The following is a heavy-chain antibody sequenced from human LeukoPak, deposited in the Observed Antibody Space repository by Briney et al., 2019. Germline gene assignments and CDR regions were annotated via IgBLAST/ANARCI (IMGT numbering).Heavy chain of an antibody. CDR2: LYYSGST. J-gene: IGHJ4*02. D-gene: IGHD6-6*01. CDR3: ARLWDSRSYYFDY. CDR1: GGSISRSSYY. V-gene: IGHV4-39*01. Sequence: PSETLSLTCTVSGGSISRSSYYWDWIRQPPGKGLEWIGSLYYSGSTYYNPSLKSRVTLSVDTSNNQFSLKLSSVTAADTAVYYCARLWDSRSYYFDYWGQGTLVTVSS.